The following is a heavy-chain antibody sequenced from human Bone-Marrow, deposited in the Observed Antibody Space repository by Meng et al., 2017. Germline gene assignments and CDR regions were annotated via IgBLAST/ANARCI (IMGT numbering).Heavy chain of an antibody. V-gene: IGHV1-2*02. D-gene: IGHD2-15*01. CDR2: INPNSGGT. J-gene: IGHJ4*02. CDR3: ARSELGYCSGGNCYGIDY. CDR1: GGTFSSYA. Sequence: ASVKVSCKASGGTFSSYAISWVRQAPGQGLEWMGWINPNSGGTNYAQKFQGRVTMTRDTSISTAYMELSRLRSDDTAVYYCARSELGYCSGGNCYGIDYWGQGTLVTVSS.